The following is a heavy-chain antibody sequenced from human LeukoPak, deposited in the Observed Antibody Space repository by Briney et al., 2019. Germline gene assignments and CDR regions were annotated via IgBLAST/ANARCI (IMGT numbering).Heavy chain of an antibody. CDR1: GYTSTSYY. CDR2: INPSGGST. CDR3: ARGLPPRITIFGVVIKSDAFDI. J-gene: IGHJ3*02. Sequence: GASVKVSCKASGYTSTSYYMHWVRQAPGQGLEWMGIINPSGGSTSYAQKFQGRVTMTRDTSTSTVYMELSSLRSEDTAVYYCARGLPPRITIFGVVIKSDAFDIWGQGTMVTVSS. V-gene: IGHV1-46*01. D-gene: IGHD3-3*01.